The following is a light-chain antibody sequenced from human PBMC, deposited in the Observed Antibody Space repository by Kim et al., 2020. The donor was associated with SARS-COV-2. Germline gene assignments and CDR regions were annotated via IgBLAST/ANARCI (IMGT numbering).Light chain of an antibody. CDR2: DVT. V-gene: IGLV2-8*01. CDR3: SSYAGSNNGV. Sequence: GQSVTITCTGSSSDIGSYDYVPWYQQCPGKAPKLIIYDVTTRPSGVPDRFSGSKSANTASLTVSGLQAEDEADYYCSSYAGSNNGVFGGGTQLTVL. CDR1: SSDIGSYDY. J-gene: IGLJ2*01.